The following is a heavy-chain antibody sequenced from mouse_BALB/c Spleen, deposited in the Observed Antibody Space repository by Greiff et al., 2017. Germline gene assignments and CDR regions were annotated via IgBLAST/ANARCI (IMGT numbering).Heavy chain of an antibody. V-gene: IGHV5-6*01. CDR2: ISSGGSYT. J-gene: IGHJ4*01. CDR3: GSPYAMDY. D-gene: IGHD1-1*01. Sequence: EVMLVESGGDLVKPGGSLKLSCAASGFTFSSYGMSWVRQTPDKRLEWVATISSGGSYTYYPDSVKGRFTISRDNAKNTLYLQMSSLKSEDTAMYYCGSPYAMDYWGQGTSVTVSS. CDR1: GFTFSSYG.